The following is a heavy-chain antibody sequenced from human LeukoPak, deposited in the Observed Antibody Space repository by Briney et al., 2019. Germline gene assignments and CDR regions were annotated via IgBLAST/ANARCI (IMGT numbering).Heavy chain of an antibody. V-gene: IGHV4-59*01. D-gene: IGHD6-6*01. CDR2: IYHSGST. CDR1: GGSISSYY. CDR3: ARRRTRPEAFDI. Sequence: SETLSLTCTVSGGSISSYYWTWVRQPPGKGLEWIGYIYHSGSTNYNPSLRSRVTISVDTSKNLFSLKLSSVTAAATAVYYCARRRTRPEAFDIWGQGTMVTVSS. J-gene: IGHJ3*02.